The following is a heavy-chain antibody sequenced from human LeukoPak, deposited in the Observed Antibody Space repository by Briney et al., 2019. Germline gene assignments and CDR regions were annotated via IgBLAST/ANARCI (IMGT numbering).Heavy chain of an antibody. J-gene: IGHJ3*02. V-gene: IGHV3-23*01. CDR2: ISGSGGST. CDR3: AKDMGYYDSSGYRTFLPTLASGAFDI. CDR1: GFTFSSYA. Sequence: GGSLRLSCAASGFTFSSYAMSWVRQAPGKGLEWVSAISGSGGSTYYADSVKGRFTISRDNSKNTLYLQMNSLRAEDTAVYYCAKDMGYYDSSGYRTFLPTLASGAFDIWGQGTMVTVSS. D-gene: IGHD3-22*01.